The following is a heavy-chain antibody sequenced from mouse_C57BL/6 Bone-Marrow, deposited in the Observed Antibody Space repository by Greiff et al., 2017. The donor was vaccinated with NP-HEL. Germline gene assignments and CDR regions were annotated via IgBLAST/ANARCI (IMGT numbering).Heavy chain of an antibody. Sequence: VKLVESGPGLVAPSQSLSITCTVSGFSLTSYAISWVRQPPGKGLAWLGVIWTGGGTNYNSALKSRLSISKDNSKSQVFLKMNSLQTDDTARYYCARRNYDYLYWYFDVWGTGTTVTVSS. CDR1: GFSLTSYA. J-gene: IGHJ1*03. D-gene: IGHD2-4*01. CDR3: ARRNYDYLYWYFDV. V-gene: IGHV2-9-1*01. CDR2: IWTGGGT.